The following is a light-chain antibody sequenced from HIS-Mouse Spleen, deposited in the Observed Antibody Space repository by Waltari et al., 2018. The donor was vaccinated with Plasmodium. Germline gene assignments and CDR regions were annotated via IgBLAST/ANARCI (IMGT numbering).Light chain of an antibody. Sequence: EIVMTQSPATLSVSPGERATLSCRASQSVSSTLAWYQQKPGQAPRLLIYCASTRATGIPARFSGSGSGTEFTLTISSLQSEDFAVYYCQQYNNWSFTFGPGTKVDIK. V-gene: IGKV3-15*01. CDR3: QQYNNWSFT. J-gene: IGKJ3*01. CDR1: QSVSST. CDR2: CAS.